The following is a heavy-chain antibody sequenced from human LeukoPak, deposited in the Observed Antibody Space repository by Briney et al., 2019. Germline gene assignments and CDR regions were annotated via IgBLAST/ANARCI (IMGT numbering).Heavy chain of an antibody. Sequence: ASVKVSCKASGYTFTGYYMHWVRQAPGQGLEWMGWMNPNSGNTGYAQKFQGRVTMTRNTSISTAYMELSSLRSEDTAVYYCARGRIRVGAYIYWGQGTLVTVSP. J-gene: IGHJ4*02. CDR1: GYTFTGYY. V-gene: IGHV1-8*02. CDR3: ARGRIRVGAYIY. D-gene: IGHD1-26*01. CDR2: MNPNSGNT.